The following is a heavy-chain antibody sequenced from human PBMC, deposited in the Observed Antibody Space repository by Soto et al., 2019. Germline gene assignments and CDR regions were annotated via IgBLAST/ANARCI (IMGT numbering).Heavy chain of an antibody. J-gene: IGHJ4*02. CDR1: GFTFSRYA. Sequence: GGSLRLSCAASGFTFSRYAMTWVRLPPGKGLEWVSSIGVTGDTYYADAVKGRFAISRDNSKDPLSLQMSSLRAADTAIYYCVSSSPRDYWGQGTLVTVSS. CDR2: IGVTGDT. CDR3: VSSSPRDY. V-gene: IGHV3-23*01.